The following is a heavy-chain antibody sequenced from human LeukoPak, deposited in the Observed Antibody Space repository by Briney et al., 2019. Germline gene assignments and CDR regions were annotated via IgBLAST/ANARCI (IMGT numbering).Heavy chain of an antibody. V-gene: IGHV4-4*02. CDR2: IYHSGST. J-gene: IGHJ4*02. CDR1: GGSISSSNW. D-gene: IGHD3-16*02. CDR3: ARDQRGDYAWGSYPERYFDY. Sequence: SETLSLTCAVSGGSISSSNWWSWVRQPPGKGLEWIGEIYHSGSTNYNPSLKSRVTISVDKSKNQFSLKLSSVTAADTAVYYCARDQRGDYAWGSYPERYFDYWGQGTLVTVSS.